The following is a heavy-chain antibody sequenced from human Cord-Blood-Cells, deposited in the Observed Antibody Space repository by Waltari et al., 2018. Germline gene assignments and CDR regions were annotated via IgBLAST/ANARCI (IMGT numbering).Heavy chain of an antibody. J-gene: IGHJ6*03. Sequence: QVQLQESGPGLVKPSETLSLTCTVSGYSINSGYYWGWIRQPPGKGLEWIGSIYHSGSTYYNPSLKSRVTISVDTSKNQFSLKLSSVTAADTAVYYCARGNYMDVWGKGTTVTVSS. CDR3: ARGNYMDV. V-gene: IGHV4-38-2*02. CDR1: GYSINSGYY. CDR2: IYHSGST.